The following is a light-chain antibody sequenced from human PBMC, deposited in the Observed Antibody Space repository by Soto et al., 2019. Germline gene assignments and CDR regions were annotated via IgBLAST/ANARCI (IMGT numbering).Light chain of an antibody. CDR2: GAS. Sequence: EIVMTQSPATLSVSPGERATLSCRASQSVSSNLAWYQQKPGQAPRLLIYGASTRATGIPARFSGSGSGTEFTLTISSLQSEDFAVYYCQQYNNRLWTFGQGTRLEIK. J-gene: IGKJ5*01. CDR3: QQYNNRLWT. V-gene: IGKV3-15*01. CDR1: QSVSSN.